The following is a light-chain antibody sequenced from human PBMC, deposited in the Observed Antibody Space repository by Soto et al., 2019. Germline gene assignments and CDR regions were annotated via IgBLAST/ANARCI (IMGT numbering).Light chain of an antibody. CDR1: QSVSSSY. CDR3: QQYGSSPTWT. CDR2: GAS. Sequence: EIVLTQSPGTLSLSPGERATLSCRASQSVSSSYLAWYQQKPGQAPRLLIYGASSRATGIPDRFSGSGSGTDFTLTISRLEPEDFAVYYCQQYGSSPTWTFVQGTKV. J-gene: IGKJ1*01. V-gene: IGKV3-20*01.